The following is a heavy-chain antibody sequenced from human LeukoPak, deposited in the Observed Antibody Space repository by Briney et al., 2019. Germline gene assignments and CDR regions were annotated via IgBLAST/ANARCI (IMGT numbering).Heavy chain of an antibody. Sequence: GGSLRLSCEASGFSLSKAWMSWVRQAPGKGLESVSAISSNGGSTYYANSVKGRFTISRDNSKNTLYLQMGSLRAEDMAVYYCARAGQRGRSGWYEFYYYMDVWGKGTTVTISS. CDR2: ISSNGGST. V-gene: IGHV3-64*01. J-gene: IGHJ6*03. CDR3: ARAGQRGRSGWYEFYYYMDV. CDR1: GFSLSKAW. D-gene: IGHD6-19*01.